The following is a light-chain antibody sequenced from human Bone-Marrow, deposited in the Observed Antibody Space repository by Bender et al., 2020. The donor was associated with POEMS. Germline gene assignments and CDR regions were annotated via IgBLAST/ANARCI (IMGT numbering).Light chain of an antibody. CDR3: VAWDASLNGWV. CDR2: EDS. CDR1: SGSIGSSY. V-gene: IGLV6-57*04. J-gene: IGLJ3*02. Sequence: NFMLTQPHSVSESPGKTVTISCTRSSGSIGSSYVHWFQQRPGSVPTTVIYEDSQRPSGVPDRFSGSKSGTSASLAITGLQSDDEAIYFCVAWDASLNGWVFGGGTKLTVL.